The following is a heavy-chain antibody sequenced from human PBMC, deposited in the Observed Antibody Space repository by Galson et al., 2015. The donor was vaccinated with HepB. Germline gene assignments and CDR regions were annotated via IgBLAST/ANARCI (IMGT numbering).Heavy chain of an antibody. J-gene: IGHJ5*02. CDR1: GFTFSSYS. CDR2: ISSSSSYI. V-gene: IGHV3-21*01. D-gene: IGHD2-21*01. CDR3: ARRGRAIAAWFDP. Sequence: SLRLSCAASGFTFSSYSMNWVRQAPGKGLEWVSSISSSSSYIYYADSVKGRFTISRDNAKNSLYLQMNSLRAEDTAVYYCARRGRAIAAWFDPWGQGTLVTVSS.